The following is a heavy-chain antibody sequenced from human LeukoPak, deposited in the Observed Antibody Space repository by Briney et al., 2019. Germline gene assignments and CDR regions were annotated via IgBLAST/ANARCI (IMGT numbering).Heavy chain of an antibody. CDR1: GFTFSSYV. CDR3: AKGGGGSYSGYHFDY. V-gene: IGHV3-23*01. Sequence: GGSLRLSCVASGFTFSSYVMTWVRQAPGKGLEWVSAISGGGGSTYYADSVKGRFTISRDTSKNTLSLQMNSLRAEDTAVYYCAKGGGGSYSGYHFDYWGQGTLVTVSS. J-gene: IGHJ4*02. CDR2: ISGGGGST. D-gene: IGHD1-26*01.